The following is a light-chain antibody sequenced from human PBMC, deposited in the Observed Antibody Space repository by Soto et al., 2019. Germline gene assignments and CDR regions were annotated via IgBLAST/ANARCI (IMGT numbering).Light chain of an antibody. V-gene: IGKV1-8*01. J-gene: IGKJ1*01. CDR2: AAS. Sequence: AIRMTQSPSSFSASTGDRVTITCRASQGISSYLAWYQQKPGKAPKLLIYAASTLQSGVPSRFSGSGSGTDFTLTISCLQSEDVAPYYCQQYYSYASTFGQGTKVEIK. CDR1: QGISSY. CDR3: QQYYSYAST.